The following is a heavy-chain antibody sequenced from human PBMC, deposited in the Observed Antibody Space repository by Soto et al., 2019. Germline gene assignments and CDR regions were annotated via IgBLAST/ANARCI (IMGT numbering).Heavy chain of an antibody. V-gene: IGHV3-23*01. D-gene: IGHD3-3*01. CDR2: ISGIGDNT. J-gene: IGHJ4*02. CDR3: AKAYFGVLLGTFDH. CDR1: GFSFATFA. Sequence: EVNLLESGGGLVQPGGSLRLSCAASGFSFATFAMSWVRQAPGKGLGWVSVISGIGDNTYYADSVKGRFTISRDTSKNTLYLQMNSLRAEDTAVYYCAKAYFGVLLGTFDHWGQGILVTVSS.